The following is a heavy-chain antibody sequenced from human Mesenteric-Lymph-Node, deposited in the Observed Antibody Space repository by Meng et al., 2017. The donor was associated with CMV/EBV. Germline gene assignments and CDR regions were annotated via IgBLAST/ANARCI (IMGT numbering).Heavy chain of an antibody. J-gene: IGHJ4*02. CDR3: AKAIDFDY. CDR2: IRGDDGRT. D-gene: IGHD1-26*01. Sequence: GESLKISCAASGFTFSTFAMNWVRQAPGKGLEWVSGIRGDDGRTFYAASVKSRFTISRDDSKNTLYLQMNSLRVEDTALYYCAKAIDFDYWGQGTLVTVSS. CDR1: GFTFSTFA. V-gene: IGHV3-23*01.